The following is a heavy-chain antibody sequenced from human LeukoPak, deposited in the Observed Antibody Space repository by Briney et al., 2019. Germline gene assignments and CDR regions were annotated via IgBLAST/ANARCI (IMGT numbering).Heavy chain of an antibody. CDR3: AKDISYDSSGYFDY. D-gene: IGHD3-22*01. CDR1: GFTFSTYG. J-gene: IGHJ4*02. Sequence: GGSLRLSCTASGFTFSTYGMHWVRQAPGKGLEWVAVIWYDGSNKYYADSVKGRFTISRDNSKNTLYLQMNSLRAEDTALYYCAKDISYDSSGYFDYWGQGTLVTVSS. V-gene: IGHV3-30*02. CDR2: IWYDGSNK.